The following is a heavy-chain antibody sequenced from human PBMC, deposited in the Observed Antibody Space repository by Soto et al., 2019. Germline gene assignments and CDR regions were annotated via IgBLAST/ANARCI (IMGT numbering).Heavy chain of an antibody. CDR2: VDPEDGET. CDR1: GYTFTDYY. Sequence: EVQLVQSGAEVKKPGATVKISCKVSGYTFTDYYMHWVQQAPGKGLEWMGLVDPEDGETIYAEKFQGRVTITADTSTDTAYMELSSLRSEDTAVYDCATQRPIVVVPAAIHVDGMYVWGQGTTVTVSS. J-gene: IGHJ6*02. D-gene: IGHD2-2*02. CDR3: ATQRPIVVVPAAIHVDGMYV. V-gene: IGHV1-69-2*01.